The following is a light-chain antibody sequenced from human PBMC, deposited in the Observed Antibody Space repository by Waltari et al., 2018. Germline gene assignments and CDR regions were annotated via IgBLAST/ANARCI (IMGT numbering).Light chain of an antibody. Sequence: EIVTTQSPATLSVSPGERATLSCRASQSVSSNLVWYQQKPGQAPRLLIYDASTRATGIPARFSGSGSGTEFTLTISSLQSEDFAVYHCQQYNNWPRVFGPGTKVDIK. V-gene: IGKV3-15*01. CDR2: DAS. CDR3: QQYNNWPRV. J-gene: IGKJ3*01. CDR1: QSVSSN.